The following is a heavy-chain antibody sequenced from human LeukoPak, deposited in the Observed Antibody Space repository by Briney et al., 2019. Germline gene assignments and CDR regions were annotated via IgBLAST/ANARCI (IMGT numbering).Heavy chain of an antibody. CDR1: GYTFTNFG. Sequence: GASVKVSCKASGYTFTNFGISWVRQAPGQGLEWMGGIIPIFGTANYAQKFQGRVTITADKSTSTAYMELRSLRSDDTAVYYCARTGVSSGSNRPCDYWGQGTLVTVSS. CDR2: IIPIFGTA. J-gene: IGHJ4*02. CDR3: ARTGVSSGSNRPCDY. D-gene: IGHD3-22*01. V-gene: IGHV1-69*06.